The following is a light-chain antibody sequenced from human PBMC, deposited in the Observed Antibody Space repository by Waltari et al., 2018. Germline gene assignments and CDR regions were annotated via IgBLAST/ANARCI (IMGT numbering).Light chain of an antibody. CDR2: SAS. J-gene: IGKJ1*01. V-gene: IGKV1-39*01. CDR1: QSIGAY. CDR3: QQTYSSVWT. Sequence: DIQMAQSPSSLSASVGDSVTITCRASQSIGAYVNWYQQKPGKAPNLLIFSASTLQRGVPSRFSGSGSGTDFTLIISSLQPEDFATYYCQQTYSSVWTFGQGTKVEVK.